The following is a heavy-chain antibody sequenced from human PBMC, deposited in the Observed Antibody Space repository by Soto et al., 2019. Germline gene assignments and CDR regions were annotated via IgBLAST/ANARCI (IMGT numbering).Heavy chain of an antibody. J-gene: IGHJ4*02. CDR2: IIPIYGTA. CDR1: GDTFINYA. CDR3: ARSRRAYDYGDFDY. V-gene: IGHV1-69*01. D-gene: IGHD5-12*01. Sequence: QVQLVQSGAEVKNPGSSVKVSCKASGDTFINYAINWVRQAPGQGLEWMAGIIPIYGTANYAQKFQGRVTIYADESTSTAYMELSSLTSEDKAVYFCARSRRAYDYGDFDYWGQGTLVTVSS.